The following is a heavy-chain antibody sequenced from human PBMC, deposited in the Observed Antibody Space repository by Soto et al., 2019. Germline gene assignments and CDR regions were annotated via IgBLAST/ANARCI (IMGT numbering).Heavy chain of an antibody. Sequence: PSETLSLTCTVTGGSISSYYWSWIRQPPGKELQYIGYIYYSGSTNYNPSLKSRVTISDDTSKNQFSLKLSSVTAADTAVYYCARSVFPWGQGTLVTVSS. CDR1: GGSISSYY. V-gene: IGHV4-59*12. J-gene: IGHJ5*02. CDR2: IYYSGST. CDR3: ARSVFP.